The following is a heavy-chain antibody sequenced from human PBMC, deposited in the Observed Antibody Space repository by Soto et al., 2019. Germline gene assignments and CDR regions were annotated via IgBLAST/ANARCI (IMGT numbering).Heavy chain of an antibody. CDR2: ISGSGGGT. CDR1: GFTFSSYA. V-gene: IGHV3-23*01. CDR3: ARVGATYYDILTGYGH. D-gene: IGHD3-9*01. Sequence: GGSLRLSCAASGFTFSSYAMTWVRQAPGKGLEWVSAISGSGGGTYYADSVKGRFTISRDNAKNSLYLQMNSLRAEDTALYYCARVGATYYDILTGYGHWGQGTLVTVSS. J-gene: IGHJ4*02.